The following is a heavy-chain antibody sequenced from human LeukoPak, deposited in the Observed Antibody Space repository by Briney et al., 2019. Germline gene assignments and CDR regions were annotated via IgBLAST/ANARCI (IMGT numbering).Heavy chain of an antibody. V-gene: IGHV4-59*08. CDR2: ILHTGRS. D-gene: IGHD6-19*01. CDR1: GGSITGYY. CDR3: ARYTSGGLEY. J-gene: IGHJ4*02. Sequence: SETLSLTCVVSGGSITGYYWTWVRQPPGEGLEYIGHILHTGRSSYNPSLRSRVTMSVDTSKNQFSLKLTSVTAADTAVYYCARYTSGGLEYWGQGALVTVSP.